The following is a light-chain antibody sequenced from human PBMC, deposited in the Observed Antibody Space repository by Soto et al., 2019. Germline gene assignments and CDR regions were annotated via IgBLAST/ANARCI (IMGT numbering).Light chain of an antibody. CDR2: DAS. CDR1: HDIRNS. J-gene: IGKJ4*01. V-gene: IGKV1-33*01. CDR3: QQFDNDPLVS. Sequence: DLQMTQSPSSLSASVGDRVTITCQASHDIRNSLNWYQQKPGEAPKLLINDASKLERGVSSRFSGSGSGTDFTLTITTLHPEDVATYYCQQFDNDPLVSFGGGTKVEIK.